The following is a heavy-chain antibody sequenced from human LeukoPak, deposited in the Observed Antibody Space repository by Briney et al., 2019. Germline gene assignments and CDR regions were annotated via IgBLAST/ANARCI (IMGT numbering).Heavy chain of an antibody. Sequence: SETLSLTCTVSGGSISSSSYYWGWIRQPPGKGLEWIRSIYYSGSTYYNPSLKSRVTISVDTSKNQFSLKLSSVTAADTAVYYCARIHGSGSYYNFGDYYYMDVWGKGTTVTVSS. CDR1: GGSISSSSYY. CDR2: IYYSGST. D-gene: IGHD3-10*01. J-gene: IGHJ6*03. CDR3: ARIHGSGSYYNFGDYYYMDV. V-gene: IGHV4-39*01.